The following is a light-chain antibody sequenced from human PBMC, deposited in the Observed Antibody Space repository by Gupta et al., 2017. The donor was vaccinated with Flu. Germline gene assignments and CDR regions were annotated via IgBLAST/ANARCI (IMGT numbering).Light chain of an antibody. V-gene: IGKV1-5*03. J-gene: IGKJ1*01. CDR3: QQDSSYSRP. Sequence: PSTLSASIGDRVTITCRASQSIRNWLAWYQQKPGEAPNLLIYKASSLQSGVPSRFSGGGSGTXFTLNIXSLQADNFATHYCQQDSSYSRPFGXGTKVEIK. CDR2: KAS. CDR1: QSIRNW.